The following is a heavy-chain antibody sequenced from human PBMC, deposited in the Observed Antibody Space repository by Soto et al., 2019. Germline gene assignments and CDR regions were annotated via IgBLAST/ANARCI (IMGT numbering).Heavy chain of an antibody. CDR1: GYTFTGYY. Sequence: ASVKVSCKASGYTFTGYYMHWVRQAPGQGLEWMGWINPNSGGTNYAQKFQGRVTMTRDTSISTAYMELSRLRSDDTAVYYCASDLVVGIPLWGYYYYYGMDVWGQGSTVTVSS. CDR2: INPNSGGT. CDR3: ASDLVVGIPLWGYYYYYGMDV. V-gene: IGHV1-2*02. D-gene: IGHD5-18*01. J-gene: IGHJ6*02.